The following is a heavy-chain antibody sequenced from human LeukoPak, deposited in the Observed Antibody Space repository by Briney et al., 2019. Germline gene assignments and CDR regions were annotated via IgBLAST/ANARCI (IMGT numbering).Heavy chain of an antibody. D-gene: IGHD3-10*01. CDR2: IYYSGST. Sequence: SETLSLTCTVSGDSISGFHWSWIRQPPGKGLEWIGYIYYSGSTKYNPSLKRRVTISVDTSKNQFSLKLTSVTAADTAVYYCAKSNGYGLVDIWGQGTMVTVSS. J-gene: IGHJ3*02. CDR1: GDSISGFH. V-gene: IGHV4-59*12. CDR3: AKSNGYGLVDI.